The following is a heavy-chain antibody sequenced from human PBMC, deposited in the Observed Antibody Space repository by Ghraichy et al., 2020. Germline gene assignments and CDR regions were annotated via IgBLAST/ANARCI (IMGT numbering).Heavy chain of an antibody. D-gene: IGHD3-9*01. CDR2: ISWNSGSI. Sequence: SLNISCAASGFTFDDYAMHWVRQAPGKGLEWVSGISWNSGSIGYADSVKGRFTISRDNAKNSLYLQMNSLRAEDTALYYCAKAGGITIFHKPFDYWGQGTLVTVSS. V-gene: IGHV3-9*01. CDR3: AKAGGITIFHKPFDY. CDR1: GFTFDDYA. J-gene: IGHJ4*02.